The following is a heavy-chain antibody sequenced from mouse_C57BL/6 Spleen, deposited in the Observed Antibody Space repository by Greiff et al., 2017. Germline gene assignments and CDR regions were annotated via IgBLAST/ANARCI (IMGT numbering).Heavy chain of an antibody. CDR1: GFTFNTYA. V-gene: IGHV10-3*01. CDR3: VRDMDY. Sequence: EVQLVESGGGLVQPKGSLKLSCAASGFTFNTYAMHWVRQAPGKGLEWVSRISSKSSNYATYYADSVQDRFTISSDDSQSMLYLQMNNLKTEYTAIYYCVRDMDYWGQGTSVTVSS. J-gene: IGHJ4*01. CDR2: ISSKSSNYAT.